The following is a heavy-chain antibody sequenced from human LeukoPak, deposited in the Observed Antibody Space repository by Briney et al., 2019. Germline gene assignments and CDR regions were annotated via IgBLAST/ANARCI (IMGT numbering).Heavy chain of an antibody. CDR1: GYTFTSYG. D-gene: IGHD6-13*01. V-gene: IGHV1-18*01. Sequence: RGASVKVSCKASGYTFTSYGISWVRQAPGQGLEWMGWISAYNGNTNYAQKLQGRVTMTTDTSTSTAYMELRSLRSDDTAVYYCARDFRGSSSRIFDYWGQGTLVTVSS. J-gene: IGHJ4*02. CDR2: ISAYNGNT. CDR3: ARDFRGSSSRIFDY.